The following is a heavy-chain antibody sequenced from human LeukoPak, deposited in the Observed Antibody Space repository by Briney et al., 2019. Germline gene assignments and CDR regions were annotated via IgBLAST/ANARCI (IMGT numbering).Heavy chain of an antibody. J-gene: IGHJ4*02. V-gene: IGHV3-49*04. D-gene: IGHD3-3*01. CDR3: SRHSHYDLWRCYYNPLPSFEY. CDR2: IKSKVDGGTT. Sequence: PGGSLRLSCITSGFTFGDYLITWVRQAPGKGLEWVGFIKSKVDGGTTEYAASVKGRFSISRDDSKSIASLQMNNLKSEDTAVYYCSRHSHYDLWRCYYNPLPSFEYWGQGTLVIVPS. CDR1: GFTFGDYL.